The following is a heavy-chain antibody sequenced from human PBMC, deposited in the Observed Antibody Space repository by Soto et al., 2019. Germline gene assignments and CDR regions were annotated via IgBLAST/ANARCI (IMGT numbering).Heavy chain of an antibody. Sequence: QVQLQESGPGLVKPSETLSLTCTVSGGSISSYYWSWIRQPPGKGLEWIGYIYYSGSTNYNPSLKSRVTISVDTSKNQFSLKLSSVTAADTAVYYCARHTHTKSSGLSEAPAEYFQHWGQGTLVTVSS. J-gene: IGHJ1*01. CDR3: ARHTHTKSSGLSEAPAEYFQH. V-gene: IGHV4-59*08. D-gene: IGHD3-22*01. CDR1: GGSISSYY. CDR2: IYYSGST.